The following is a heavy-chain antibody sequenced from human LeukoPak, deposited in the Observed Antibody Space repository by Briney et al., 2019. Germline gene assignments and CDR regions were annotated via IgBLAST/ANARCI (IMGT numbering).Heavy chain of an antibody. CDR3: AKDRYFDWLLLG. V-gene: IGHV3-30*18. Sequence: GGSLRLSCAASGFTFSSYGIHWVRQAPGKGLEWVAVISYDGSNKYYVDSVKGRFTISRDNSKNTLYLQMNSLRAEDTAVYYCAKDRYFDWLLLGRGQGTLVTVSS. CDR2: ISYDGSNK. CDR1: GFTFSSYG. D-gene: IGHD3-9*01. J-gene: IGHJ4*02.